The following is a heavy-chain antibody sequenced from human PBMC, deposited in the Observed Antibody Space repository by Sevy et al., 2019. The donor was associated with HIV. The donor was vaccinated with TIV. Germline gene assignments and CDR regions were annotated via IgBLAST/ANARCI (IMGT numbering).Heavy chain of an antibody. CDR3: TTEPRKYYDILTGYYNLDY. V-gene: IGHV3-15*01. Sequence: GGSLRLSCAASGFTFTNAWMSWVRQAPGKGLEWVGRIKSKSDGGTTDYAAPVKGRVTISRDDSKNSLYLQMNSLKTEDTAVYYCTTEPRKYYDILTGYYNLDYWGQGTLVTVSS. CDR1: GFTFTNAW. CDR2: IKSKSDGGTT. D-gene: IGHD3-9*01. J-gene: IGHJ4*02.